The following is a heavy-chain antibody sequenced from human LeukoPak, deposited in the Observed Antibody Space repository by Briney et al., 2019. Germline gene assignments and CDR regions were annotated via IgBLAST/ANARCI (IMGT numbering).Heavy chain of an antibody. CDR2: ISSSSTTI. V-gene: IGHV3-48*01. J-gene: IGHJ4*02. CDR3: ANGLWLQWGDY. D-gene: IGHD5-18*01. CDR1: GFTFSSYS. Sequence: GGSLRLSCAASGFTFSSYSMNWVRQAPGKGLEWVSYISSSSTTIYYADSVKGRFTISRDNSKTTLYLQMKSLRAEDTAVYYCANGLWLQWGDYWGQGTLVTVSS.